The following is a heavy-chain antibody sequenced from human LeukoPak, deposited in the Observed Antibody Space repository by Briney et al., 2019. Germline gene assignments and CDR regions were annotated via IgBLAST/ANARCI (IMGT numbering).Heavy chain of an antibody. CDR2: TSSSSSYI. CDR3: ARDWRYYYDSSGYYSGAFDI. J-gene: IGHJ3*02. D-gene: IGHD3-22*01. Sequence: KPGGPLRLSYAASGFTFSSYSMNWVRQAPGKALEWFSSTSSSSSYIYYADSVKGRFTISRDNAKNSLYLQMNSLRAEDTAVYYCARDWRYYYDSSGYYSGAFDIWGQGTMVTVS. CDR1: GFTFSSYS. V-gene: IGHV3-21*01.